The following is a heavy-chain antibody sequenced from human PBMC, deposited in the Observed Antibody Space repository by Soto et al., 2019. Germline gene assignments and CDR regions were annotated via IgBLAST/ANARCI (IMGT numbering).Heavy chain of an antibody. V-gene: IGHV3-23*01. CDR2: ISGSGGST. J-gene: IGHJ4*02. Sequence: GGSLSLSCAASGFTFSSYAMSCVRQAQGKGLEWVSAISGSGGSTYYADSVKGRFTIARDNSKNTLYLQMNSLRVEDTAVYYCAKGGSWYWIWGQGTLLTVS. D-gene: IGHD6-13*01. CDR1: GFTFSSYA. CDR3: AKGGSWYWI.